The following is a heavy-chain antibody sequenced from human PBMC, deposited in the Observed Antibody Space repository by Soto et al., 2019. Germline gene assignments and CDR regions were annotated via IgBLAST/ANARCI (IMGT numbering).Heavy chain of an antibody. D-gene: IGHD2-15*01. CDR3: VRGWVVGATGSGAHFDY. CDR1: GYTFASYG. J-gene: IGHJ4*02. CDR2: ISAYNGNT. Sequence: ASVKVFSKASGYTFASYGISWVRQAPEQGLEWMGWISAYNGNTNYAQKLQGRVTMTTDTSTSTAYMELRSLRSDDTGVYYCVRGWVVGATGSGAHFDYRRQGTLVT. V-gene: IGHV1-18*01.